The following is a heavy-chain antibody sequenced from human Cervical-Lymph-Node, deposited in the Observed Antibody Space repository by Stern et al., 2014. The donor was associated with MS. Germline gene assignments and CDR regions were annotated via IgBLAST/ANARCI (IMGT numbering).Heavy chain of an antibody. Sequence: QVQLGQSGAEVKKPGASVKVSCKASGFTFTNHGISWVRQAPGKGLEWMGWINGYNGNIDFAQKFQGRLIMTTDTSTSTVYMELRSLGFDDTAVYYCARDRGLVGNTTDDYWGQGTLVTVSS. CDR3: ARDRGLVGNTTDDY. V-gene: IGHV1-18*01. J-gene: IGHJ4*02. D-gene: IGHD1-26*01. CDR1: GFTFTNHG. CDR2: INGYNGNI.